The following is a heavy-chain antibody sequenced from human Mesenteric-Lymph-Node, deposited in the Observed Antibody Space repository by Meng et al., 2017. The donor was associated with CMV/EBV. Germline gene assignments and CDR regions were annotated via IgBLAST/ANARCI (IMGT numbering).Heavy chain of an antibody. CDR1: GGSISSSRYY. Sequence: GGSISSSRYYWGWVRQPPGKGLAWIASIYYSGFTYYNPSLKSRVNISADTSKNQFSLRVNSVTAADTAVYYCVATILTGYYYFDSWGQGTLVTVSS. J-gene: IGHJ4*02. CDR3: VATILTGYYYFDS. V-gene: IGHV4-39*01. CDR2: IYYSGFT. D-gene: IGHD3-9*01.